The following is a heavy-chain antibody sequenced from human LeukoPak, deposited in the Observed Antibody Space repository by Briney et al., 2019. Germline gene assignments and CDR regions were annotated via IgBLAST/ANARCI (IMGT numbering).Heavy chain of an antibody. J-gene: IGHJ6*02. D-gene: IGHD3-10*02. V-gene: IGHV1-69*04. CDR2: IIPILGIA. CDR3: ASVIFSGSPLKVGMDV. Sequence: ASVKVSCKASGGTFSSYAISWVRQAPGQGLEWMGRIIPILGIANYAQKFQGRVTITADKSTSTAYMELSSLRSEDTAVYYCASVIFSGSPLKVGMDVWGQGTTVTVSS. CDR1: GGTFSSYA.